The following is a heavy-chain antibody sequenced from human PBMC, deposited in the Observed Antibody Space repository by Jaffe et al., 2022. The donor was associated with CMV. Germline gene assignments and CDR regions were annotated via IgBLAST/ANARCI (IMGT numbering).Heavy chain of an antibody. J-gene: IGHJ3*02. D-gene: IGHD6-13*01. CDR3: ARGWVYSSSSLGNAFDI. CDR1: GFTFDDYG. V-gene: IGHV3-20*01. CDR2: INWNGGST. Sequence: EVQLVESGGGVVRPGGSLRLSCAASGFTFDDYGMSWVRQAPGKGLEWVSGINWNGGSTGYADSVKGRFTISRDNAKNSLYLQMNSLRAEDTALYHCARGWVYSSSSLGNAFDIWGQGTMVTVSS.